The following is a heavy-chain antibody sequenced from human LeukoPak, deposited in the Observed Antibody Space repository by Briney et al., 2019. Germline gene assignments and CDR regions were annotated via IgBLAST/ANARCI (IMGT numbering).Heavy chain of an antibody. D-gene: IGHD6-19*01. CDR3: ARRRKYSSGWYRGYYFDY. V-gene: IGHV3-7*01. CDR2: IKQDGSEK. Sequence: GGSLRLSCAASGFTFSSYWMSWVRQAPGKGLEWVANIKQDGSEKYYVDSVKGRFTISRDNAKNSLYLQMNSLRAEDTAVYYCARRRKYSSGWYRGYYFDYWGQGTLVTVSS. CDR1: GFTFSSYW. J-gene: IGHJ4*02.